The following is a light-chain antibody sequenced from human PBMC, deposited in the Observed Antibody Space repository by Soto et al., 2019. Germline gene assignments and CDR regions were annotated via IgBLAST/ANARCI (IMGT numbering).Light chain of an antibody. CDR3: QHSYITPRYT. J-gene: IGKJ2*01. CDR2: ASY. Sequence: DIQITQSPSSLSASVGDRVTITCRASQSISSHLNWYQHKPGRPPRLLIFASYISEGGVPSRFSGSGSDTYFTLTIDSLQPEDVATYYCQHSYITPRYTFGQGTKVEI. V-gene: IGKV1-39*01. CDR1: QSISSH.